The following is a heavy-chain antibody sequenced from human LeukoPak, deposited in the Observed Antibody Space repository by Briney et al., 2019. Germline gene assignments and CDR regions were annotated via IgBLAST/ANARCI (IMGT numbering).Heavy chain of an antibody. CDR3: AKDSSSSGRELNY. CDR1: GFTFDDYA. Sequence: PGGSLRLSCAASGFTFDDYAMHWVRQAPGKGLEWVSGISWNSGSIGYADSVKGRFTISRDNAKNSLYLQMNSLRAEDMALYYCAKDSSSSGRELNYWGQGTPVTVSS. D-gene: IGHD6-6*01. V-gene: IGHV3-9*03. J-gene: IGHJ4*02. CDR2: ISWNSGSI.